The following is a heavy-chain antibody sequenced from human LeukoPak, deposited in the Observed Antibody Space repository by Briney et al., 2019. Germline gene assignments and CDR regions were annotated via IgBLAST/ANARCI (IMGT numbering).Heavy chain of an antibody. Sequence: AGGSLRLSCAASGFTFSDYYMSWIRQAPGKGLEWVSRVEKDDRGTIYADSMEGRFTISRDNAKNTLYLQMRSLRVEDTAVYYCARDNAKGAADYWGQGTLVTVSS. CDR1: GFTFSDYY. CDR2: VEKDDRGT. V-gene: IGHV3-74*01. CDR3: ARDNAKGAADY. D-gene: IGHD2-15*01. J-gene: IGHJ4*02.